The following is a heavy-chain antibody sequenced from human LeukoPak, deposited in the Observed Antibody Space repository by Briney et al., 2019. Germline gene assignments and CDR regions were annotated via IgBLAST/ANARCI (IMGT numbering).Heavy chain of an antibody. V-gene: IGHV1-18*01. Sequence: ASVKVSCKASGYTFTSYDINWVRQATGQGLEWMGWMNPNSGNTNYAQKLQGRVTMTTDTSTSTAYMELRSLRSDDTAVYYCARLSSGSIYYYYYYMDVWGKGTTVTVSS. CDR3: ARLSSGSIYYYYYYMDV. J-gene: IGHJ6*03. D-gene: IGHD6-19*01. CDR2: MNPNSGNT. CDR1: GYTFTSYD.